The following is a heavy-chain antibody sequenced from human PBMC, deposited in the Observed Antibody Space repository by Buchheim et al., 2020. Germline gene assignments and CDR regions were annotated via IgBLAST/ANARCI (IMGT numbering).Heavy chain of an antibody. CDR3: ARDPYSSSPGGDYYYYYGMDV. CDR2: ISYDGSNK. D-gene: IGHD6-6*01. Sequence: QVQLVESGGGVVQPGRSLRLSCAASGFTFSSYAMHWVRQAPGKGLEWVAVISYDGSNKYYADSVKGRFTISRDNSKNTLYLQMNSLRAEDTAVYYCARDPYSSSPGGDYYYYYGMDVWGQGTT. J-gene: IGHJ6*02. V-gene: IGHV3-30-3*01. CDR1: GFTFSSYA.